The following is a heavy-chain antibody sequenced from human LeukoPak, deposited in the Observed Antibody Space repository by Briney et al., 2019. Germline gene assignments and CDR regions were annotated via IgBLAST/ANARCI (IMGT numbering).Heavy chain of an antibody. CDR2: INQDGSEK. CDR3: ARDSRGYPY. CDR1: GLTLSNYW. V-gene: IGHV3-7*05. J-gene: IGHJ4*02. Sequence: GGSLRLSCAASGLTLSNYWMTWVRQAPGKGLEWVANINQDGSEKDYVDSVKGRFTISRDNAKNSLYLEMNSLRAEDMGVYYCARDSRGYPYWGQGTLVTVSS. D-gene: IGHD3-22*01.